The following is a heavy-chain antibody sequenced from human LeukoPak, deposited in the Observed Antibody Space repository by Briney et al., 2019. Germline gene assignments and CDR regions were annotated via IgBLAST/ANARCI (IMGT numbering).Heavy chain of an antibody. D-gene: IGHD3-3*01. V-gene: IGHV1-69*13. J-gene: IGHJ3*02. Sequence: SVKVSCKASGYTFTSYGISWVRQAPGQGLEWMGGIIPIFGTANYAQKFQGRVTITADESTSTAYMELSSLRSEDTAVYYCARDFHVRLTIFGGKGAFDIWGQGTMVTVSS. CDR3: ARDFHVRLTIFGGKGAFDI. CDR2: IIPIFGTA. CDR1: GYTFTSYG.